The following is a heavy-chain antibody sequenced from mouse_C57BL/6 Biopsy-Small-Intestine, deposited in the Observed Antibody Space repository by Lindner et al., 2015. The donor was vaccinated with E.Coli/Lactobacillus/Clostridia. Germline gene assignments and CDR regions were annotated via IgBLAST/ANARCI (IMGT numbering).Heavy chain of an antibody. J-gene: IGHJ1*03. Sequence: VQLQESGGGLVKPGGSLKLSCAASGFNFFDYGMHWVRQAPEKGLEWVAYISSGSSNIYYEDTVKGRFTISRDNAKNTLFLQMTSLRSEDTAMYYCARRGITTVVGHWYFDVWGTGTTVTVS. CDR3: ARRGITTVVGHWYFDV. CDR1: GFNFFDYG. D-gene: IGHD1-1*01. V-gene: IGHV5-17*01. CDR2: ISSGSSNI.